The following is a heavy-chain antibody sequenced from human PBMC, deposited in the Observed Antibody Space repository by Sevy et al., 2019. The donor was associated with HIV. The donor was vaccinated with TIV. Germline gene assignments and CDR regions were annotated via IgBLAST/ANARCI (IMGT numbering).Heavy chain of an antibody. CDR1: GGTFYSYA. Sequence: ASVKVSCKASGGTFYSYAISWVRQAPGQGLEWMGGIIPIFGATNYAQKFQGRVTITADESTSAAYMELSSLRSEDTAVYYCARAEKAVTGTAFDYWGLGTLVTVSS. CDR2: IIPIFGAT. J-gene: IGHJ4*02. CDR3: ARAEKAVTGTAFDY. D-gene: IGHD6-19*01. V-gene: IGHV1-69*13.